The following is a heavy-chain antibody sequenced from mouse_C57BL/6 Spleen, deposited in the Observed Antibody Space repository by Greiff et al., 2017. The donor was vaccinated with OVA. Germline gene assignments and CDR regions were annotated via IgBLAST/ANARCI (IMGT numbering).Heavy chain of an antibody. CDR3: ARSLGYDGDWFAY. CDR1: GYTFTSYT. J-gene: IGHJ3*01. V-gene: IGHV1-4*01. CDR2: INPSSGYT. Sequence: QVQLKQSGAELARPGASVKMSCKASGYTFTSYTMHWVKQRPGQGLEWIGYINPSSGYTKYNQKFKDKATLTADKSSSTAYMQLSSLTSEDSAVYYCARSLGYDGDWFAYWGQGTLVTVSA. D-gene: IGHD2-2*01.